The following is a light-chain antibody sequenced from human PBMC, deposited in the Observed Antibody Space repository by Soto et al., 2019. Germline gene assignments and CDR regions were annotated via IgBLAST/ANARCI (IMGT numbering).Light chain of an antibody. CDR3: QQYGSSPT. J-gene: IGKJ5*01. CDR2: GAS. V-gene: IGKV3-20*01. Sequence: IVMTQSPATLSVSPGERATFSCRASHNIYSNIAWYQQRPGQAPRLLIYGASSRATGIPDRFSGSGSGTDFTLTISRLEPEDFAVYYCQQYGSSPTFGQGTRLEI. CDR1: HNIYSN.